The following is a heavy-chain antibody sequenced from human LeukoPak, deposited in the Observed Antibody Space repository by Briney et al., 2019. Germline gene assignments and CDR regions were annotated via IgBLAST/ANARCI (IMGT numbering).Heavy chain of an antibody. CDR3: ARACYYDSSGYYFLDY. CDR1: GGSLSSYY. V-gene: IGHV4-59*01. D-gene: IGHD3-22*01. CDR2: IYYSGST. J-gene: IGHJ4*02. Sequence: PSETLSLTCTVSGGSLSSYYWSWIRQPPGKGLEWIGYIYYSGSTNYNPSLKSRVTISVDTSKDQFSLKLSSVTAADTAVYYCARACYYDSSGYYFLDYWGQGTLVTVSS.